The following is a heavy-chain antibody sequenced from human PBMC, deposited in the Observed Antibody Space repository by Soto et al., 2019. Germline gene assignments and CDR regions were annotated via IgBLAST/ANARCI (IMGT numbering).Heavy chain of an antibody. CDR1: GFTFSSYA. J-gene: IGHJ4*02. D-gene: IGHD6-19*01. V-gene: IGHV3-23*01. CDR2: ISGSGGST. Sequence: EVQLLESGGGLVQPGGSLRLSCAASGFTFSSYAMSWVRQAPGKGLEWVSAISGSGGSTYYADSVKGRFTISRDNSKNPLYLQMNSLRAEDTAVYYCAAGRFPGYSRGWYVYRGQGTLVTVSS. CDR3: AAGRFPGYSRGWYVY.